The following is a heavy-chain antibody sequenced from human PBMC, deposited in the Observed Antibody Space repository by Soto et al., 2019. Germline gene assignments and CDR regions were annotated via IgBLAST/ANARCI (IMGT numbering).Heavy chain of an antibody. CDR1: GGSFSGYY. D-gene: IGHD6-6*01. V-gene: IGHV4-34*01. CDR2: INHSGST. CDR3: GSSSDVDY. Sequence: SETLSLTCAVYGGSFSGYYWSWIRQPPGKGLEWIGEINHSGSTNYNPSLKSRVTISVDTSKNQFSLKLSSVTAADTAVYYCGSSSDVDYWGQGTLVTVSS. J-gene: IGHJ4*02.